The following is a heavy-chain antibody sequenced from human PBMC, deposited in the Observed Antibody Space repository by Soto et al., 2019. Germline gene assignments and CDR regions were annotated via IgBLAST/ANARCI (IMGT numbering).Heavy chain of an antibody. D-gene: IGHD3-10*01. V-gene: IGHV1-18*01. CDR3: SRKGRGPAVDL. CDR1: GFTFTSYG. Sequence: QVQLVQSGGEVKKPGASVKVSCKASGFTFTSYGFSWVRQAPGQGLEWMGWISASNGDTHYAQKLQGRVTMTTDSSTSTAYLELESLRSDDTAVYYCSRKGRGPAVDLWGQGTMLTVSS. CDR2: ISASNGDT. J-gene: IGHJ3*01.